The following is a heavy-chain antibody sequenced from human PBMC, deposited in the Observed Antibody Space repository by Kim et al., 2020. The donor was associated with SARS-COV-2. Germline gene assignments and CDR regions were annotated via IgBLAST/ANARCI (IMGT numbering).Heavy chain of an antibody. J-gene: IGHJ4*02. CDR2: T. Sequence: TSYAQKFQGRVTMTRDTSTSTVYMELSSLRTEDTAVYYCARVVLKANDYWGQGTLVTVSS. V-gene: IGHV1-46*01. D-gene: IGHD3-10*01. CDR3: ARVVLKANDY.